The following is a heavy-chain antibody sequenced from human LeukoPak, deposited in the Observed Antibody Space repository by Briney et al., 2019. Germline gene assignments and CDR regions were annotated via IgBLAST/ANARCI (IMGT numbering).Heavy chain of an antibody. D-gene: IGHD2-2*01. CDR3: AILGGGYCSSTSCHYLGWFDP. CDR1: GGSISSSSYY. CDR2: IYYSGST. J-gene: IGHJ5*02. V-gene: IGHV4-39*01. Sequence: ETLSLTCTVSGGSISSSSYYWGWIRQPPGKGLEWIGSIYYSGSTYYNPSLKSRVTISVDTSKNQFSLKLSSVTAADTAVYYCAILGGGYCSSTSCHYLGWFDPWGQGTLVTVSS.